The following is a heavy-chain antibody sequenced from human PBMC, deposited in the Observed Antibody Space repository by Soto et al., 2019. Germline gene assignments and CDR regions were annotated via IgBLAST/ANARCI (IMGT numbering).Heavy chain of an antibody. V-gene: IGHV3-53*01. Sequence: GGCLRLSCAASGISVSAHYMHWLRQAPGKGLEWVSAIYSTGATYYADSVQGRFTISRDASKNMLYLQMDDLRVEDTAVYFCFREAYTWHYTWGQGTLVTVSS. J-gene: IGHJ1*01. CDR1: GISVSAHY. CDR2: IYSTGAT. CDR3: FREAYTWHYT. D-gene: IGHD1-7*01.